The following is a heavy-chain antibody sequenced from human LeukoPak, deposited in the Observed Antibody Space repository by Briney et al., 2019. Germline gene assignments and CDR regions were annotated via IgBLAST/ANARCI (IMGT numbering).Heavy chain of an antibody. CDR3: ARARDGYSYGYLGY. CDR2: IYYSGST. Sequence: SETLSRTCTVSGGSISSYYWSWIRQPPGKGLEWIGYIYYSGSTNYNPSLKSRVTISVDTSKNQFSLKLSSVTAADTAVYYCARARDGYSYGYLGYWGQGTLVTVSS. D-gene: IGHD5-18*01. V-gene: IGHV4-59*01. J-gene: IGHJ4*02. CDR1: GGSISSYY.